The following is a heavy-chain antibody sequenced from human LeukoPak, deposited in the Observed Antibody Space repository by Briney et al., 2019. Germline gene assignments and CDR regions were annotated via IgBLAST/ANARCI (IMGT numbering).Heavy chain of an antibody. J-gene: IGHJ3*02. Sequence: ASVKVSFKASGYTFTGYYMHWVRQAPGQGLEWMGWINPNSGGTNYAQKFQGRVTMTRDTSISTAYMELSRLRSDDTAVYYCARYLGFCSGGSCRFDIWGQGTMVTVSS. CDR3: ARYLGFCSGGSCRFDI. V-gene: IGHV1-2*02. D-gene: IGHD2-15*01. CDR1: GYTFTGYY. CDR2: INPNSGGT.